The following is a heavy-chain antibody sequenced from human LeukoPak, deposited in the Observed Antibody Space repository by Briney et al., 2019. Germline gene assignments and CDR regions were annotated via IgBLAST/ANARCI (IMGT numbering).Heavy chain of an antibody. Sequence: SETLSLTCAASGGSISSHIWSWIRQSPGKRLEWIGNIYNSGTTNYNPSLKSRVTISVDKSKNQFSLKLSSVTAADTAVYYCARSYDGSSDLWGQGTLVTVSS. CDR2: IYNSGTT. D-gene: IGHD3-22*01. CDR3: ARSYDGSSDL. CDR1: GGSISSHI. J-gene: IGHJ4*02. V-gene: IGHV4-59*11.